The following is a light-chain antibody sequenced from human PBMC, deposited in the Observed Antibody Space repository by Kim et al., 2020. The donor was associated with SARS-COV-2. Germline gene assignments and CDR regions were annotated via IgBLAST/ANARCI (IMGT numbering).Light chain of an antibody. J-gene: IGLJ3*02. CDR3: YSAADNNRV. CDR1: VLAKKY. V-gene: IGLV3-27*01. Sequence: SVSQGQTARSTCSGDVLAKKYARWFQQKPGQAPVLVIYKDSERPSGIPERFSGSSSGTTVTLTISGAQVEDEADYYCYSAADNNRVFGGGTQLTVL. CDR2: KDS.